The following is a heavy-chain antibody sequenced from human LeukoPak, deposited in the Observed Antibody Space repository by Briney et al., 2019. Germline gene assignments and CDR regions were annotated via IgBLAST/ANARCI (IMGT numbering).Heavy chain of an antibody. J-gene: IGHJ6*03. Sequence: ASVKVSCKASGGTFSSYAISWVRQTPGQGLEWMGGIIPIFGTANYAQKLQGRVTITTDESTSTAYMELSSLRSEDTAVYYCARSVVVPAAGVGYYMDVWGKGTTVTVSS. V-gene: IGHV1-69*05. CDR2: IIPIFGTA. CDR1: GGTFSSYA. D-gene: IGHD2-2*01. CDR3: ARSVVVPAAGVGYYMDV.